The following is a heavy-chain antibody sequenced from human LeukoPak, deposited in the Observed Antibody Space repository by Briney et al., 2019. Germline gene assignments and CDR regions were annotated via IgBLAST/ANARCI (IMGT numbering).Heavy chain of an antibody. J-gene: IGHJ4*02. CDR1: GGSISSGGYY. V-gene: IGHV4-31*03. CDR3: ARVVLSGYYDY. D-gene: IGHD3-22*01. Sequence: SETLSLTCTVSGGSISSGGYYWSWIRQHPGKGLEWIGYIYYSGSTYYNPSLKSRVTISVDTSKNQFSLKLSSVTAADTAVYYCARVVLSGYYDYWGQGTLVTVSS. CDR2: IYYSGST.